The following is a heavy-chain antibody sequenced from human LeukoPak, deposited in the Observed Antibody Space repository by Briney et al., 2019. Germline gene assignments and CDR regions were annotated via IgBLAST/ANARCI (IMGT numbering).Heavy chain of an antibody. V-gene: IGHV3-21*01. CDR3: ARDQRSSGWPNYFDY. CDR2: ISSSSSYI. CDR1: GFTFSSYS. J-gene: IGHJ4*02. Sequence: GGSLRLSCAASGFTFSSYSMTWVRQAPGKGLEWVSSISSSSSYIYYAHSVKGRFTISRDNAKNSLYLQMNSLRAEDTAVYYCARDQRSSGWPNYFDYWGQGTLVTVSS. D-gene: IGHD6-19*01.